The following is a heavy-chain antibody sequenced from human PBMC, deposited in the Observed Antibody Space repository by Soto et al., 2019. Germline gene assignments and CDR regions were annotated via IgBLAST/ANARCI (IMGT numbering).Heavy chain of an antibody. CDR3: AREYLKRGRYFDWSRTGPGLAY. D-gene: IGHD3-9*01. V-gene: IGHV3-30-3*01. CDR1: GFTFSGST. CDR2: ISYDGSNK. J-gene: IGHJ4*02. Sequence: PGGSLRLSCAASGFTFSGSTLHWVRQAPGKGLEWVAVISYDGSNKYYADSVKGRFTISRDNSKNTLYLQMNSLRAEDTAVYYCAREYLKRGRYFDWSRTGPGLAYWGQGTLVTVSS.